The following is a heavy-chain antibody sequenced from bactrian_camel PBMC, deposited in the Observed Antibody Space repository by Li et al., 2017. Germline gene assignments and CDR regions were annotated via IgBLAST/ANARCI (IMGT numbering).Heavy chain of an antibody. Sequence: DVQLVESGGGSVQTGGSLRLSCAPSGLSVSDFSMAWFRQSPGKEREGVAAIRRDDLTAYTDSVKGRFTISQSVARDWVYLEMNALKTEDTAMYYCAAGRRRIVGWSASCDYVLWGQGTQVTVS. D-gene: IGHD2*01. CDR3: AAGRRRIVGWSASCDYVL. CDR2: IRRDDLT. V-gene: IGHV3S67*01. CDR1: GLSVSDFS. J-gene: IGHJ4*01.